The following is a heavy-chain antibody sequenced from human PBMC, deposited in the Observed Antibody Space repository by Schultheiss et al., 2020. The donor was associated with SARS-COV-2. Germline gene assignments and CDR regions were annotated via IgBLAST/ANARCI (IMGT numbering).Heavy chain of an antibody. D-gene: IGHD4-17*01. Sequence: SETLSLTCAVYGGSFSGYYWSWIRQPPGKGLEWIGYIYYSGSTNYNPSLKSRVTISVDTSKNQFSLKLSSVTAADTAVYYCASSNLRGYWGQGTLVTVSS. V-gene: IGHV4-34*01. CDR3: ASSNLRGY. CDR2: IYYSGST. J-gene: IGHJ4*02. CDR1: GGSFSGYY.